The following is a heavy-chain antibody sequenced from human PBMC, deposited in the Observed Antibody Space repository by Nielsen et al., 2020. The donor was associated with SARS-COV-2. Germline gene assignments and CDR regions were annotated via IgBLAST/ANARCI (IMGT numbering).Heavy chain of an antibody. J-gene: IGHJ4*02. CDR3: ARDDGSYYPVYYFDY. CDR1: GFTFSSYS. Sequence: GGSLRLSYAASGFTFSSYSMNWVRQAPGKGLEWVSYISSSSSTIYYADSVKGRFTISRDNAKNSLYLQMNSLRDEDTAVYYCARDDGSYYPVYYFDYWGQGTLVTVSS. V-gene: IGHV3-48*02. D-gene: IGHD1-26*01. CDR2: ISSSSSTI.